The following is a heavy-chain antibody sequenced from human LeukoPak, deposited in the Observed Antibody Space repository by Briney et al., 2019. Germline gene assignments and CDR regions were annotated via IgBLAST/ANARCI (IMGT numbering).Heavy chain of an antibody. Sequence: GPSVKVSCKASGYTFTSYDINWVRQATGQGLEWMGWMNPNSGNIGSAQRFQGRVTMTRDTSISTAYMELSSLTSEDTAVYYCARGPLVRLPSSFDPWGQGTLVTVSS. CDR3: ARGPLVRLPSSFDP. V-gene: IGHV1-8*01. D-gene: IGHD3-16*02. CDR1: GYTFTSYD. CDR2: MNPNSGNI. J-gene: IGHJ5*02.